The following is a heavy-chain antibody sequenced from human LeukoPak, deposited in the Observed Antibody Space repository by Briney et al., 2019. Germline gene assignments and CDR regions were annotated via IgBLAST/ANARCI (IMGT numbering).Heavy chain of an antibody. D-gene: IGHD3-9*01. CDR1: GFTFSDYY. J-gene: IGHJ4*02. CDR3: ARHDILTGHYGDY. CDR2: ISSSSSYT. Sequence: GGSLRLSCAASGFTFSDYYMSWIRQAPGKGLEWVSYISSSSSYTNYADSAKGRFTISRDNAKNSLYLQMNSLRAEDTAVYYCARHDILTGHYGDYWGQGTLVTASS. V-gene: IGHV3-11*06.